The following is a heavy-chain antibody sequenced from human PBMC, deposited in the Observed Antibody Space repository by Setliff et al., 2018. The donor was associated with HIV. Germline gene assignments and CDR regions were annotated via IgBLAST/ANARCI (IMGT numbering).Heavy chain of an antibody. Sequence: SETLSLTCTVSGGSVSSRGYYWGWIRQPPGKGLEWIGSIYYSGTTYSNPSLKSRVTISVDTSKNQFSLRLTSVTAADTAVYYCARRQMVVAAVDAFDIWGQGTMVTVSS. CDR3: ARRQMVVAAVDAFDI. J-gene: IGHJ3*02. D-gene: IGHD2-15*01. CDR1: GGSVSSRGYY. CDR2: IYYSGTT. V-gene: IGHV4-39*01.